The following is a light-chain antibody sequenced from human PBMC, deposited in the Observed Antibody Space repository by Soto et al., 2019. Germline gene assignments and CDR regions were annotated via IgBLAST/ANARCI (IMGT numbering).Light chain of an antibody. Sequence: QSALTQPPSASGSTGQSVTFSCTGTSSDVGRYNYVSWYQQHPGKAPKLLIYGVTQRPSGVPDRFSGSKSGNTASLTVSGLQDEDEGYYYCSSYAGSNIYVLGTGTKVTVL. CDR3: SSYAGSNIYV. CDR2: GVT. J-gene: IGLJ1*01. CDR1: SSDVGRYNY. V-gene: IGLV2-8*01.